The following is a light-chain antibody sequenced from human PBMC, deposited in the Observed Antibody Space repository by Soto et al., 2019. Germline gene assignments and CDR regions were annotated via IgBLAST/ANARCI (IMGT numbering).Light chain of an antibody. V-gene: IGKV1-5*01. CDR3: QQYNSYPT. J-gene: IGKJ1*01. CDR2: DAS. Sequence: DIQMTPSPSTLSASVGDRVTITCRASQSISSWLAWYQQKPGKAPKFLIYDASSLESGVPSRFRGSGSGTKFTLTISSLQTDDIATYYWQQYNSYPTFGQGTKVEIK. CDR1: QSISSW.